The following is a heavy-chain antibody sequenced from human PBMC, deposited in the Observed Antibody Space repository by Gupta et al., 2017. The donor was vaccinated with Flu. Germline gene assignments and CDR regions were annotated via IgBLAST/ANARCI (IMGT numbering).Heavy chain of an antibody. CDR1: YA. J-gene: IGHJ4*02. CDR3: AKGTGVEKFNELEV. D-gene: IGHD1-1*01. Sequence: YAMSWVRQAPGKGLEWVSGISGSGDSVRYADSVKGRLTISRDNSKTTVYLQMNNLRADDAAVYYCAKGTGVEKFNELEVWGQGTLVTVSS. V-gene: IGHV3-23*01. CDR2: ISGSGDSV.